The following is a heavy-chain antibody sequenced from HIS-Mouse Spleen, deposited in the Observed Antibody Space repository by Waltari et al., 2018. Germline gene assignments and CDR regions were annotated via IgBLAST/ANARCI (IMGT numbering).Heavy chain of an antibody. CDR1: GFTLRGSW. CDR2: RKQDGSEK. CDR3: ARDLGTGDDAFDI. D-gene: IGHD7-27*01. J-gene: IGHJ3*02. V-gene: IGHV3-7*01. Sequence: EVQLVESGGGLVQPGGSLRLSCSASGFTLRGSWLSWGRQAPGKGLEWVANRKQDGSEKYYVDSVKGRFTISRDNAKNSLYLQMNSLRAEDTAVYYCARDLGTGDDAFDIWGQGTMVTVSS.